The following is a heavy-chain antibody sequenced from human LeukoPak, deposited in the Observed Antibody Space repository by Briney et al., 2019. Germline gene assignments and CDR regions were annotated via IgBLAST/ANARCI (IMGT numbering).Heavy chain of an antibody. J-gene: IGHJ4*02. CDR2: IYPGGSET. Sequence: GESLKISCKGLGYDFSTYWNAWVRQRPGKGLEWRGIIYPGGSETRYDPSFQGQVTISADRSTSTAYLQWSSLRASDTAMCYCARASRDGYNQNFDHWGQGTLVTVSS. D-gene: IGHD5-24*01. V-gene: IGHV5-51*01. CDR1: GYDFSTYW. CDR3: ARASRDGYNQNFDH.